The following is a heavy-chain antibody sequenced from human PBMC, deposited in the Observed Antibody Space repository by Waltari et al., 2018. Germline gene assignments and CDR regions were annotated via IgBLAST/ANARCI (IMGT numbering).Heavy chain of an antibody. V-gene: IGHV4-59*08. Sequence: HVQLQESGPGLVKPSETLSLTWTVSGDFPSDDHWTWIRQAPGKGLEWIAYLRNTGRTICTPSLESRVTISAVTYKKQFSLGLTSVTAADTAVYYCARVPTRYYDSLGWGFFDQWGQGILVTVSS. CDR3: ARVPTRYYDSLGWGFFDQ. CDR2: LRNTGRT. J-gene: IGHJ4*02. CDR1: GDFPSDDH. D-gene: IGHD3-22*01.